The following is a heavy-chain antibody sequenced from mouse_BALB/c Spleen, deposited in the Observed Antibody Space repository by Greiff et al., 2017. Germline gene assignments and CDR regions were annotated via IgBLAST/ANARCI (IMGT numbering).Heavy chain of an antibody. CDR2: IRNKANGYTT. J-gene: IGHJ4*01. D-gene: IGHD2-12*01. V-gene: IGHV7-3*02. CDR1: GFTFTDYY. Sequence: EVKLVESGGGLVQPGGSVRLSCATSGFTFTDYYMRWVRQPPGKALEWLGFIRNKANGYTTEYSSSVKGRFTISRDTSQSILYLQMDTLRAGDSATYSCARDLHNRYGYAMDYGGKGTSATAPS. CDR3: ARDLHNRYGYAMDY.